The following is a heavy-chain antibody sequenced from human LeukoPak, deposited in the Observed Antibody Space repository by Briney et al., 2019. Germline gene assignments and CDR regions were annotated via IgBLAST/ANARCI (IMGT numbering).Heavy chain of an antibody. CDR2: IYYSGST. CDR3: ARHYNRDDLLDY. D-gene: IGHD2/OR15-2a*01. V-gene: IGHV4-38-2*01. J-gene: IGHJ4*02. Sequence: SETLSLTCAVSGYSISSGYYWGWIRQPPGKGLEWIGSIYYSGSTHYNPSLKSRVTISVDTSKNQFSLKLSSVTAADTAVYYCARHYNRDDLLDYWGQGTLVTVSS. CDR1: GYSISSGYY.